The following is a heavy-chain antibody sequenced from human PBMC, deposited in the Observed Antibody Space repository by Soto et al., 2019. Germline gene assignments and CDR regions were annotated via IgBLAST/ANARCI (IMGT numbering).Heavy chain of an antibody. CDR2: INPSSGTA. V-gene: IGHV1-46*01. Sequence: ATVKVSCKASGYTFTRYFMHWVRLAPGQGLEWMGIINPSSGTANYAQKFQGRVTMTRDTSTSTVYMEVSSLRSEDTAVYYCARTSSVYSSGCAHYWGQGTLVTVSS. CDR1: GYTFTRYF. J-gene: IGHJ4*02. CDR3: ARTSSVYSSGCAHY. D-gene: IGHD5-18*01.